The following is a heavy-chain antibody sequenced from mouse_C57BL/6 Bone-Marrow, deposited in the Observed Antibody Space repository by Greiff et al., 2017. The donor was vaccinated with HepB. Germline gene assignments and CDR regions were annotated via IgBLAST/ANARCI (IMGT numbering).Heavy chain of an antibody. J-gene: IGHJ2*01. CDR2: IYPRSGNT. D-gene: IGHD1-1*01. CDR3: ARELYYYRAYFDY. CDR1: GYTFTSYG. V-gene: IGHV1-81*01. Sequence: QVQLQQSGAELARPGASVKLSCKASGYTFTSYGISWVKQRTGQGLEWIGEIYPRSGNTYYNEKFKGKATLTADQSSSTAYMELRSLTSEDSAVYFCARELYYYRAYFDYWGQVTTLTVSS.